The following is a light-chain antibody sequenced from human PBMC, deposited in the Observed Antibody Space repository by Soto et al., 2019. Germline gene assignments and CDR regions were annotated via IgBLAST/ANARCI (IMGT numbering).Light chain of an antibody. CDR2: AAS. CDR3: QQLFDSPIT. J-gene: IGKJ5*01. Sequence: DIQLTQSPSFLSPSIGESVTITCRASQVISTSLAWYQVKPGKAPKLLIYAASTLESGVPSRFRATVSGTEFSLTITRLQPEDFETYYCQQLFDSPITFGQGTRLEIK. CDR1: QVISTS. V-gene: IGKV1-9*01.